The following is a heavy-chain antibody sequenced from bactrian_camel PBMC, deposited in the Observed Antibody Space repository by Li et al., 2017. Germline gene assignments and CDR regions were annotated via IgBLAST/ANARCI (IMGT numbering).Heavy chain of an antibody. J-gene: IGHJ4*01. CDR1: GVTSDED. D-gene: IGHD1*01. CDR2: ILKDGSI. Sequence: HVQLVESGGGSVLTGGSLKLACAMSGVTSDEDMGWYRQGPENPCELVARILKDGSIYYADSVKGRFTISRDNAQNTVYLEMNSLKPEDTALYYCSARRDCKGGPMWLGYWGQGTQVTVS. CDR3: SARRDCKGGPMWLGY. V-gene: IGHV3S60*01.